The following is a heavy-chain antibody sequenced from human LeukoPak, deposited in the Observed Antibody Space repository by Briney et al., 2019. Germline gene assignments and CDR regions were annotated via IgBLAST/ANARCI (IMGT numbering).Heavy chain of an antibody. Sequence: PSETLSLTCTVSGGSISSGDYYWSWIRQPPGKGLEWIGYIYYSGSTYYNPSLKSRVTISVDTSKNQFSLKLSSVTAADTAVYYCARSVGRGVYYDSSGYLDYWGQGTLVTVSS. D-gene: IGHD3-22*01. CDR3: ARSVGRGVYYDSSGYLDY. V-gene: IGHV4-30-4*08. CDR2: IYYSGST. J-gene: IGHJ4*02. CDR1: GGSISSGDYY.